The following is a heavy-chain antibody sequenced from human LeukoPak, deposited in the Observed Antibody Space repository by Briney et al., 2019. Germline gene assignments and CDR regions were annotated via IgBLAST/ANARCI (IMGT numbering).Heavy chain of an antibody. CDR1: GFTFSSYW. D-gene: IGHD4-23*01. V-gene: IGHV3-48*02. J-gene: IGHJ3*01. CDR2: ISSSNSTI. CDR3: ARDFPRYGGNSAFDV. Sequence: PGGSLRLSCAASGFTFSSYWMSWVRQAPGKGLECVSYISSSNSTIYYADSVKGRFTISRDNAKNSLYLQMNSLRDEDTAVYYCARDFPRYGGNSAFDVWGQGTMVTVSS.